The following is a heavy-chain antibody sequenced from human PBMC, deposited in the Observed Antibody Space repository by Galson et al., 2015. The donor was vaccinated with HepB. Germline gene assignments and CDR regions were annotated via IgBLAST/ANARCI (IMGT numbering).Heavy chain of an antibody. D-gene: IGHD3-22*01. CDR2: ISYDGRNK. CDR1: GFAFGTFG. V-gene: IGHV3-30*18. J-gene: IGHJ1*01. CDR3: AKGYYYDIFLQH. Sequence: SLRLSCAASGFAFGTFGMNWVRQAPGKGLEWVAIISYDGRNKYYADSVKGRFTISRDNSKNTLSLQMNSLRPDDTAVYYCAKGYYYDIFLQHWGQGTLVVVSS.